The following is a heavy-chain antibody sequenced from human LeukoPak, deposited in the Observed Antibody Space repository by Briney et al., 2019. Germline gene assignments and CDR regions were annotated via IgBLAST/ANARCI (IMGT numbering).Heavy chain of an antibody. V-gene: IGHV4-34*01. J-gene: IGHJ4*02. CDR3: ARQTVVLARFDY. CDR2: INHSGST. D-gene: IGHD2-8*01. Sequence: SETLSLTCAVYGGSFSGYYWSLIRQPPGKGLEWIGEINHSGSTNYNPSLKSRVTISVDTSKNQFSLKLSSVTAADTAVYYCARQTVVLARFDYWGQGTLVTVSS. CDR1: GGSFSGYY.